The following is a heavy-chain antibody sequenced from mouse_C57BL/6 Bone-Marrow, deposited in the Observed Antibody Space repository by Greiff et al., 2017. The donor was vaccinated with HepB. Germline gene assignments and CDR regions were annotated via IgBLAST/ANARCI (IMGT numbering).Heavy chain of an antibody. Sequence: QVQLQQPGAELVKPGASVKMSCKASGYTFTSYWITWVKQRPGQGLEWIGDIYPGSGSTNYNEKFKSKATLTVDTSSSTAYMQLSSLTSEDSAVYYCARRCSYDYDGRGGYAMDYWGQGTSVTVSS. D-gene: IGHD2-4*01. CDR1: GYTFTSYW. CDR2: IYPGSGST. CDR3: ARRCSYDYDGRGGYAMDY. J-gene: IGHJ4*01. V-gene: IGHV1-55*01.